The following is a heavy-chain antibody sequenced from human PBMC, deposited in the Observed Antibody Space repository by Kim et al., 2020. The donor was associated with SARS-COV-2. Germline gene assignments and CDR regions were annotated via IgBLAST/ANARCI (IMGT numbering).Heavy chain of an antibody. D-gene: IGHD3-10*01. Sequence: GGSLRLSCAASGFTFSSYGMHWVRQAPGKGLEWVAVISYDGSNKYYADSVKGRFTISRDNSKNTLYLQMNSLRAEDTAVYYCAKQFYGSGSYWSSPDYYYYMDVWGKGTTVTVSS. CDR3: AKQFYGSGSYWSSPDYYYYMDV. CDR2: ISYDGSNK. CDR1: GFTFSSYG. J-gene: IGHJ6*03. V-gene: IGHV3-30*18.